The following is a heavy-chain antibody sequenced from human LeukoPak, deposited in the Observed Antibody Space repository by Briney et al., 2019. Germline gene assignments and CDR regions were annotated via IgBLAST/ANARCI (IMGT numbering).Heavy chain of an antibody. J-gene: IGHJ4*02. V-gene: IGHV1-46*01. CDR2: INPSGGST. D-gene: IGHD6-13*01. CDR1: GYTFTTYY. Sequence: ASVKVSCKASGYTFTTYYIHWVRQAPGQGLEWMGFINPSGGSTSYAQKFKGRVTITADKSTSTAYMELSSLRSEDTAVYYCARDTIAAAAGTVDYWGQGTLVTVSS. CDR3: ARDTIAAAAGTVDY.